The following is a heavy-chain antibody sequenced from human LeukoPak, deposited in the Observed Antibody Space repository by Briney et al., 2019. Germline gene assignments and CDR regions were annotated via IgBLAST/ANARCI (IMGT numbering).Heavy chain of an antibody. Sequence: GGSLRLSCAASGFTFSSYRMTWVRQAPGKGLEWVSSISSSSSYIYYADSVKGRFTISRDNAKNSLYLQMNSLRAEDTAVYYCARDTKRLSAGYSSGWYPFDYWGQGTLVTVSS. CDR3: ARDTKRLSAGYSSGWYPFDY. J-gene: IGHJ4*02. V-gene: IGHV3-21*01. CDR2: ISSSSSYI. CDR1: GFTFSSYR. D-gene: IGHD6-19*01.